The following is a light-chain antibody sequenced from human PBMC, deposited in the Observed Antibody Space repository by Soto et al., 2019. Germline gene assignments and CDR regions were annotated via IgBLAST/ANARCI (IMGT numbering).Light chain of an antibody. CDR3: VQGTHWPIT. CDR1: QSLVHSDGIAY. Sequence: DVVMTQSPLSLPVTLGQPASISFRSNQSLVHSDGIAYFSWFQQRPGRSPRRLIYKVSNRDSGVPARFSGSGSGTDFALKISRVEAEDVGVYYCVQGTHWPITFGQGTRLEIK. CDR2: KVS. J-gene: IGKJ5*01. V-gene: IGKV2-30*02.